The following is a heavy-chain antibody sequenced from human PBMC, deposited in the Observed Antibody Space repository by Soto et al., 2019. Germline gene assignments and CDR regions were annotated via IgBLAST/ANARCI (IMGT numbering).Heavy chain of an antibody. Sequence: ASVKLSCKASGYIFTNYYIHWVRQAPGQGLEWMAIINPSGGSTNYAQKFQGRVTLARDTFTNTVYMELSSLRSEDTAIYYCARDLTSGDYWGQGTLVTVSS. CDR1: GYIFTNYY. D-gene: IGHD7-27*01. J-gene: IGHJ4*02. CDR3: ARDLTSGDY. V-gene: IGHV1-46*01. CDR2: INPSGGST.